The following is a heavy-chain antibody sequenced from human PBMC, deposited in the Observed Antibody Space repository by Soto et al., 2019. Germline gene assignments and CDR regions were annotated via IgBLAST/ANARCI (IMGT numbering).Heavy chain of an antibody. CDR1: GFTFGDYA. J-gene: IGHJ4*02. D-gene: IGHD5-18*01. CDR2: IRSKAYGGTT. Sequence: GSLRLSCTASGFTFGDYAMSWFRQAPGKGLEWVGFIRSKAYGGTTEYAASVKGRFTISRDDSKSIAYLQMNSLKTEDTAVYYCTRDSGYSYALFDYWGQGTLVTVSS. CDR3: TRDSGYSYALFDY. V-gene: IGHV3-49*03.